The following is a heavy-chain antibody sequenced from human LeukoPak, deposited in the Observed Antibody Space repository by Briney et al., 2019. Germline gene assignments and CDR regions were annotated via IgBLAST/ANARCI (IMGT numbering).Heavy chain of an antibody. Sequence: GGSLRLSCAASGFTFSSYGMHWVRQAPGKGLEWVAVISYDGSNKYYADSVKGRFTISRDNSKNTLYLQMNSLRAEDTAVYYCAASNWFDPWGQGTLVTVSS. CDR1: GFTFSSYG. CDR3: AASNWFDP. CDR2: ISYDGSNK. D-gene: IGHD2-8*01. J-gene: IGHJ5*02. V-gene: IGHV3-30*03.